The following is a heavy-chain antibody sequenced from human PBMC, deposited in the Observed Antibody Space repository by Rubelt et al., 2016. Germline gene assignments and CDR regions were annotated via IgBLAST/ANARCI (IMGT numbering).Heavy chain of an antibody. CDR3: ARDQLALYAFDI. J-gene: IGHJ3*02. CDR1: GYTFTSYG. Sequence: QVQLVQSGAEVKKPGASVKVSCKASGYTFTSYGISWVRQAPGQGLEWMGWISAYDGNTNYAQKLQGRGTMTTDTSTSTAYMERRSLRSDDTAVYFCARDQLALYAFDIWGQGTMVTVSS. V-gene: IGHV1-18*01. D-gene: IGHD1-1*01. CDR2: ISAYDGNT.